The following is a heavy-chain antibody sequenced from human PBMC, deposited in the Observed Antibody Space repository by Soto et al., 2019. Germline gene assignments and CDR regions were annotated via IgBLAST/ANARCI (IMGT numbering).Heavy chain of an antibody. D-gene: IGHD6-13*01. Sequence: ESGPTLVNPTQTLTLTCTFSWFSLSTSGVGVAWVRQPPGKALEWLAHIFSNDEKSYSTSLKSRLTISKDTSKSQVVLTMTNMDPVDTATYYCARILSLQQLVIDYWGQGTLVTVSS. V-gene: IGHV2-26*01. CDR3: ARILSLQQLVIDY. CDR1: WFSLSTSGVG. CDR2: IFSNDEK. J-gene: IGHJ4*02.